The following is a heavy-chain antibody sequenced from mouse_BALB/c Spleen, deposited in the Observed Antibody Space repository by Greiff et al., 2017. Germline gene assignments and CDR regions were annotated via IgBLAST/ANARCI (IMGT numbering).Heavy chain of an antibody. J-gene: IGHJ4*01. CDR1: GDSITSGY. Sequence: EVQRVESGPSLVKPSQTLSLTCSVTGDSITSGYWNWIRKFPGNKLEYMGYISYSGSTYYNPSLKSRISITRDTSKNQYYLQLNSVTTEDTATYYCARYYYGSSAYWGQGTSVTVSS. V-gene: IGHV3-8*02. D-gene: IGHD1-1*01. CDR2: ISYSGST. CDR3: ARYYYGSSAY.